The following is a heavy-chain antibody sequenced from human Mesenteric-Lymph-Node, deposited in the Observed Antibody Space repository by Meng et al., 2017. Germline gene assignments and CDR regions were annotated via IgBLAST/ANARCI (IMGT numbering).Heavy chain of an antibody. CDR3: ARVMHYSGNYADDAFET. CDR1: GDSISSNSYY. D-gene: IGHD3-10*01. V-gene: IGHV4-39*07. Sequence: SDTLSLTCTVSGDSISSNSYYWGWIRQPPGKGLEWIGSINYGGRTFHNPSLKSRVIISVDMSKNQFSLKLTAVTAADTAVYFCARVMHYSGNYADDAFETWGQGTMVTVSS. CDR2: INYGGRT. J-gene: IGHJ3*02.